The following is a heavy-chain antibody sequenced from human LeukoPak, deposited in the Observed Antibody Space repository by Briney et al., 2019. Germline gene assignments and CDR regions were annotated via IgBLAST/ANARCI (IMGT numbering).Heavy chain of an antibody. CDR2: ISYDGSNK. Sequence: GRSLRLSCAASGFTFSSYAMHWVRQAPGKGLEWAAVISYDGSNKYYADSVKGRFTISRDNSKNTLYLQMNSLRAEDTAVYYCARDQGLLGAFDIWGQGTMDTVSS. D-gene: IGHD2-15*01. J-gene: IGHJ3*02. CDR1: GFTFSSYA. V-gene: IGHV3-30-3*01. CDR3: ARDQGLLGAFDI.